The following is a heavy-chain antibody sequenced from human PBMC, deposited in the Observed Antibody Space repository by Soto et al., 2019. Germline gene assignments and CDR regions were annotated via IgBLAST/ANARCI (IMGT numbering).Heavy chain of an antibody. J-gene: IGHJ4*02. CDR2: ISPSGTT. V-gene: IGHV4-34*01. D-gene: IGHD3-10*01. CDR3: VTSLWFGTQPEI. CDR1: GGSFSGYY. Sequence: QVQLQQWGAGLLKPSETLSLTCAVYGGSFSGYYWTWFRQPPGKGLAWIGEISPSGTTKYIPSLMSRVTISADTSKNQFSLKVTSVTAADTAVYYCVTSLWFGTQPEIWGQGALVTGSS.